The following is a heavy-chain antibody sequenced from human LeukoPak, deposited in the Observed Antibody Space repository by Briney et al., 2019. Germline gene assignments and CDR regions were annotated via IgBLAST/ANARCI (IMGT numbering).Heavy chain of an antibody. D-gene: IGHD5-12*01. CDR1: GFTFSSYA. CDR3: AKDERGYDCYFDY. CDR2: VSGSGSHT. V-gene: IGHV3-23*01. J-gene: IGHJ4*02. Sequence: GGSLRLSCAASGFTFSSYAMSWVRQAPGKGLEWVSSVSGSGSHTYYADSVKGRFTISRDNSKNTLHLQMDSLRAEDAAVYYCAKDERGYDCYFDYWGQGALVTVSS.